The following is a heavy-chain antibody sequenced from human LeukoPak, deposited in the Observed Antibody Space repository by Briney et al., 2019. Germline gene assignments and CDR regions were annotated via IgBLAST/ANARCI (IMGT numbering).Heavy chain of an antibody. D-gene: IGHD2-2*01. J-gene: IGHJ5*02. Sequence: ASVKVSCKASGYTFTSYGISWVRQAPGQGLEWMGRISAYNGNTNYAQKLQGRVTMTTDTSTGTAYMELRSLRSDDTAVYYCARGGPIIVVVPAAPTNNWFDPWGQGTLVTVSS. V-gene: IGHV1-18*04. CDR3: ARGGPIIVVVPAAPTNNWFDP. CDR1: GYTFTSYG. CDR2: ISAYNGNT.